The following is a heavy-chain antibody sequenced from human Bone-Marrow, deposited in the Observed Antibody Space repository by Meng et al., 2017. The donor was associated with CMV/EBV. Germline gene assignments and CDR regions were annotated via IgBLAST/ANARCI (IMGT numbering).Heavy chain of an antibody. CDR2: IYYSGST. CDR3: ARRALIAPAGTFDY. V-gene: IGHV4-39*01. J-gene: IGHJ4*02. Sequence: SETLSLTCTVAGGSLSSSSYYWGWIRQPPGKGLEWIGSIYYSGSTYYNPSLKSRVPISVDTSKNQFSLKLSAVTAADTAVYYCARRALIAPAGTFDYWGQGTLVTVSS. CDR1: GGSLSSSSYY. D-gene: IGHD6-13*01.